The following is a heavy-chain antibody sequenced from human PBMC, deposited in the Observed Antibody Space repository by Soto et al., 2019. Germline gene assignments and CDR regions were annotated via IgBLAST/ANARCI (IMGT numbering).Heavy chain of an antibody. CDR1: GGSITSSSYY. CDR2: IYYSGRS. V-gene: IGHV4-39*01. J-gene: IGHJ4*02. D-gene: IGHD2-8*01. Sequence: PSETLSLTCTVSGGSITSSSYYWGWIRQPPGKGLEWIGGIYYSGRSYYNPSLKSRVTMSVDTSKNQFSLTLNSVTAADAAVYYCARASGIMVAHNYFDFWGQGTLVTVSS. CDR3: ARASGIMVAHNYFDF.